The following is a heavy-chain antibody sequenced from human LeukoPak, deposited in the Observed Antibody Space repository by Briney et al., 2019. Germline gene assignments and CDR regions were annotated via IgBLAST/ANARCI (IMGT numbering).Heavy chain of an antibody. CDR3: ARSPRGNSSGWYNWFDP. V-gene: IGHV3-30-3*01. CDR2: ISYDGSNK. CDR1: GFTFSSYA. Sequence: GGSLRLSCAASGFTFSSYAMHWVRQAPGKGLEWVAAISYDGSNKYYADSVKGRFTISRDNSKNTLYLQMNSLRAEDTAVYYCARSPRGNSSGWYNWFDPWGQGTLVTVSS. J-gene: IGHJ5*02. D-gene: IGHD6-19*01.